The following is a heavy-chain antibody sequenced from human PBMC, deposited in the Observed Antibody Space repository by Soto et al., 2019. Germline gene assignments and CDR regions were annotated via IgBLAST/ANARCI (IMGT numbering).Heavy chain of an antibody. D-gene: IGHD3-10*01. CDR1: GGTLISYY. CDR2: IYYSGST. Sequence: SVTLSVTCTVAGGTLISYYWSWIRKHPGKGLEWIGYIYYSGSTNYNPSLKSRVTISVDTSENQFSLKLSSVTAADTAVYYCARQVVDGTVAGSGSFDYWGQGTLVTVS. V-gene: IGHV4-59*08. CDR3: ARQVVDGTVAGSGSFDY. J-gene: IGHJ4*02.